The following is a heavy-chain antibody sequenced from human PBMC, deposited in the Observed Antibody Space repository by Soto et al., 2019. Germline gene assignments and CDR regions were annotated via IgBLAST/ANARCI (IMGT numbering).Heavy chain of an antibody. J-gene: IGHJ6*02. CDR3: ARGYYDILTPILYYYYGMDV. V-gene: IGHV3-33*01. D-gene: IGHD3-9*01. CDR1: GFTFSSYG. CDR2: IWYDGSNK. Sequence: GGSLRLSCAASGFTFSSYGMHWVRQAPGKGLEGVAVIWYDGSNKYYADSVKGRFTISRDNSKNTLYLQMNSLRAEDTAVYYCARGYYDILTPILYYYYGMDVWGQGTTVTVSS.